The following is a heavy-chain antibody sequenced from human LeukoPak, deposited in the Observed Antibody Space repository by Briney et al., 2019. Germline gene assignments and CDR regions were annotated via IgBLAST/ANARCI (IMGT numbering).Heavy chain of an antibody. Sequence: PGGSLRLSCAASGFTFSSYSMNWVRQAPGKGLEWVSSISSSSSYIYYADSVKGRFTISRDNAKNSLYLQMNSLRAEDTAVYYCARDRTLINVAVAFYYYYMDVWGKGTTVTVSS. J-gene: IGHJ6*03. CDR3: ARDRTLINVAVAFYYYYMDV. CDR1: GFTFSSYS. V-gene: IGHV3-21*01. CDR2: ISSSSSYI. D-gene: IGHD6-19*01.